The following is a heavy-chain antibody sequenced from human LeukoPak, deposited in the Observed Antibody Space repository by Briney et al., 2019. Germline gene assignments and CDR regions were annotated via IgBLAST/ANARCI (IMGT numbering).Heavy chain of an antibody. CDR1: GFTFSSYS. D-gene: IGHD3-16*01. CDR2: IWYDGSNK. Sequence: SGGSLRLSCAASGFTFSSYSMNWVRQAPGKGLEWVAVIWYDGSNKYYADSVKGRFTISRDNSKNTLYLQMNSLRAEDTAVYYCARFYGGSSFDIWGQGTMVTVSS. J-gene: IGHJ3*02. CDR3: ARFYGGSSFDI. V-gene: IGHV3-33*08.